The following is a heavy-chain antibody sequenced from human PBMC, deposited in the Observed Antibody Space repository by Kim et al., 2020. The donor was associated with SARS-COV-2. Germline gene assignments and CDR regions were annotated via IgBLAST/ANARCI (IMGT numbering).Heavy chain of an antibody. D-gene: IGHD3-10*01. V-gene: IGHV3-30-3*01. J-gene: IGHJ6*01. CDR1: GFTFSSYA. CDR3: ARKGAYGSGSYYPNYYY. Sequence: GGSLRLSCAASGFTFSSYAMHWVRQAPGKGLEWVAVISYDGSNKYYADSVKGRFTISRDNSKNTLYLQMNSLRAEDTAVYYCARKGAYGSGSYYPNYYY. CDR2: ISYDGSNK.